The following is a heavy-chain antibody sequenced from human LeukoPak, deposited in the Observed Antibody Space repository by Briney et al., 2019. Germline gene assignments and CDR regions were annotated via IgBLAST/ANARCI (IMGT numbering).Heavy chain of an antibody. CDR2: IGGSGGST. Sequence: GGSLRLSCAASGFTFSSYAMSWVRQAPGKGLEWVSAIGGSGGSTYYADSVKGRFTISRDNSKNTLYLQMNSLRAEDTAVYYCAKDLSYDFWSGPEYFQHWGQGTLVTVSS. CDR3: AKDLSYDFWSGPEYFQH. CDR1: GFTFSSYA. J-gene: IGHJ1*01. D-gene: IGHD3-3*01. V-gene: IGHV3-23*01.